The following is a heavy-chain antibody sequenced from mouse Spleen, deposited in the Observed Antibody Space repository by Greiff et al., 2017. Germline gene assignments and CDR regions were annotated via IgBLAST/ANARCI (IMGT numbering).Heavy chain of an antibody. V-gene: IGHV2-6*01. D-gene: IGHD2-1*01. CDR2: IWGGGST. CDR3: ARIYYGNYDAMDY. CDR1: GFPLTSYG. J-gene: IGHJ4*01. Sequence: VKLVESGPGLVAPSQSLSITCTVSGFPLTSYGVDWVRQSPGKGLEWLGVIWGGGSTNYNSALKSRLSISKDNSKSQVFLKMNSLQTDDTAMYYCARIYYGNYDAMDYWGQGTSVTVSS.